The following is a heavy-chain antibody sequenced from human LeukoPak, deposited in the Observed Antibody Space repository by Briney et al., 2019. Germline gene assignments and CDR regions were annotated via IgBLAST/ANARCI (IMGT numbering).Heavy chain of an antibody. CDR3: ARAEGYCSSTSCYAMGWGVNYYYYYMDV. V-gene: IGHV3-7*03. J-gene: IGHJ6*03. D-gene: IGHD2-2*01. CDR2: IKQDGSEK. Sequence: PGGSLRLSCAASGFTLSSYWMNWVRQAPGKWLEWVANIKQDGSEKYYVDSVKGRFTISRDNGKNSLYLQMNSLRAEDTAVYYCARAEGYCSSTSCYAMGWGVNYYYYYMDVWGKGTTVTVSS. CDR1: GFTLSSYW.